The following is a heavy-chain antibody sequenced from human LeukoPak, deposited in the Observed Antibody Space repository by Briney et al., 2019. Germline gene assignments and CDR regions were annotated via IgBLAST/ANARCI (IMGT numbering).Heavy chain of an antibody. D-gene: IGHD2-15*01. J-gene: IGHJ5*02. CDR2: IYYSGST. CDR3: ARHGISGSCYSCWFDP. Sequence: NPSETLSLTCTVSGGSISSYYWSWIRQPPGKGLEWIGYIYYSGSTNYNPSLKSRVTISVDTSKNQFSLKLSSVTAADTAVYFCARHGISGSCYSCWFDPWGQGTLVTVSS. CDR1: GGSISSYY. V-gene: IGHV4-59*08.